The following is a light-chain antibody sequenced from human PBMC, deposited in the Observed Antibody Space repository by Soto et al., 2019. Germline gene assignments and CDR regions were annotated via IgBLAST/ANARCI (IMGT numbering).Light chain of an antibody. CDR3: GSYTTSSNYV. CDR1: SSDIDAYNY. J-gene: IGLJ1*01. CDR2: DVS. Sequence: QSALTQPASVSGPPGQSITISCTGTSSDIDAYNYVSWYQQHPGKAPKLMIYDVSNRPSGISNRFSGSKYGNTGSLTISGLQAEDEADYYCGSYTTSSNYVFGTGTNVTVL. V-gene: IGLV2-14*01.